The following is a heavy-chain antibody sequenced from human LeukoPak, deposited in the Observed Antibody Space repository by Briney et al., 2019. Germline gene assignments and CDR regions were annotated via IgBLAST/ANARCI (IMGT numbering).Heavy chain of an antibody. V-gene: IGHV3-23*01. CDR3: AKGYYYDSSGYYCPFDY. J-gene: IGHJ4*02. D-gene: IGHD3-22*01. Sequence: GGSLRLSCAASGFTFSSYAMSWVRQAPGKGLEWVSAISGSGGSTYYADSVKGRFTISRDNSKNTLYLQMNSLRAKDTAVYYCAKGYYYDSSGYYCPFDYWGQGTLVTVSS. CDR2: ISGSGGST. CDR1: GFTFSSYA.